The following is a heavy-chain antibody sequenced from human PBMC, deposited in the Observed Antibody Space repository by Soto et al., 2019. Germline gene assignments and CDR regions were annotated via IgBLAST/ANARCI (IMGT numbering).Heavy chain of an antibody. CDR3: AKEGSPKVSRWDDY. D-gene: IGHD1-26*01. CDR1: GFPFSDYG. CDR2: ISHEGGTL. Sequence: QVQLAESGGGVVQPGGSLRLSCAASGFPFSDYGIDWIRQAPGKGLEWVAVISHEGGTLYYADSVRGRFTVSRDNSKNIVYLQMDSLRPEDTAVYFCAKEGSPKVSRWDDYWGQGTLVTVSS. J-gene: IGHJ4*02. V-gene: IGHV3-30*18.